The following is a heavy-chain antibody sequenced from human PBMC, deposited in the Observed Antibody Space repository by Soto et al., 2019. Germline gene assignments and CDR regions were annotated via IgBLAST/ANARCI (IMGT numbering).Heavy chain of an antibody. CDR1: GFTFSNYW. Sequence: EVQLVESGGGLVQPGGSLRLSCAASGFTFSNYWMYWVRQAPGKGLVWVSRINSDGSVSSYADSVKGRLTISRDNVKNSLYLQMASLRAEDTAVYYRARGDCVGGTCYSLAGSFYYYMDVWGKGTTVTVFS. D-gene: IGHD2-15*01. CDR3: ARGDCVGGTCYSLAGSFYYYMDV. CDR2: INSDGSVS. J-gene: IGHJ6*03. V-gene: IGHV3-74*01.